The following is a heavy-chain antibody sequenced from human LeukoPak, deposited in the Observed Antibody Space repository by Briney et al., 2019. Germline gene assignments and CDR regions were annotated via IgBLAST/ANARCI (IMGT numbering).Heavy chain of an antibody. D-gene: IGHD5-18*01. CDR3: ARQFLSADTAMLY. Sequence: SETLSLTCTVSGVSNSYYYWSWIRQPPGKGLEWIGYIYYSGNTYYNPSLKSRVSISVDTSKNQFSLDLSSVTAADTAVYYCARQFLSADTAMLYWGQGTLVTVTS. J-gene: IGHJ4*02. CDR2: IYYSGNT. CDR1: GVSNSYYY. V-gene: IGHV4-59*08.